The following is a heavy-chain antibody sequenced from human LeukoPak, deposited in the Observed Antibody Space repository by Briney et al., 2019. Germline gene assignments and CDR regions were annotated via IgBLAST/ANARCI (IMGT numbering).Heavy chain of an antibody. J-gene: IGHJ4*02. Sequence: GGSLRLSCAASGFTFSTYTMTWVRQAPGKGLEWVSSISSSSSYIFYADSLKGRFTISRDNAKNSLYLQMNSLRAEDTAVYYCASGYSSGPVYWGQGNLVTVSS. CDR2: ISSSSSYI. CDR3: ASGYSSGPVY. V-gene: IGHV3-21*01. D-gene: IGHD6-19*01. CDR1: GFTFSTYT.